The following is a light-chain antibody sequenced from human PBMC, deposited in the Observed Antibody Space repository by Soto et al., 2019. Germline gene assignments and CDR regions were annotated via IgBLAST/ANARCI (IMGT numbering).Light chain of an antibody. CDR2: DAS. Sequence: EIVMTQSPVTLSVSPGEGVTLSCRASPSVYSNLAWYQQKPGQAPRLLIYDASARATDSPARFSGSGSGTDFTLTVSRLQSEDFAVYYCQQYNNWPLTFGGGTKVEIK. CDR1: PSVYSN. J-gene: IGKJ4*01. CDR3: QQYNNWPLT. V-gene: IGKV3-15*01.